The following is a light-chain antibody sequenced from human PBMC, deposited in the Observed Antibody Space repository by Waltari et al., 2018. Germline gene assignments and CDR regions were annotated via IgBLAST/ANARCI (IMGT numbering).Light chain of an antibody. CDR1: QSISNS. J-gene: IGKJ3*01. V-gene: IGKV1-39*01. CDR3: QQSYSLPIT. CDR2: AAS. Sequence: DIQMTQSPSSLSVSVGDRVTITCRTSQSISNSLNWYQQKPGTAPKLLIYAASSLQSGVPSRFSGSGSGADFTLTIDSLQPEDFATYYCQQSYSLPITFGPGTKVDVK.